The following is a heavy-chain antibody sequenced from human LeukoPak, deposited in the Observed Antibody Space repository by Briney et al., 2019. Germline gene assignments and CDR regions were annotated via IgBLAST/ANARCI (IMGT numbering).Heavy chain of an antibody. CDR2: IHPGDSDT. CDR3: ARPGYSGSYLDYYYGMDV. Sequence: GESLQISCKGSGYSFTSYWIGWVRQMPGKGLEWMGIIHPGDSDTRYSPSFQGQVTISADKSISTAYLQWSSLKASDTAMYYCARPGYSGSYLDYYYGMDVWGQGTTVTVSS. J-gene: IGHJ6*02. CDR1: GYSFTSYW. D-gene: IGHD1-26*01. V-gene: IGHV5-51*01.